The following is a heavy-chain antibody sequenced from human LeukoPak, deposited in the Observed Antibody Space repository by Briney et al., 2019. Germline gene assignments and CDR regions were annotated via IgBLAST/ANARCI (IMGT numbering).Heavy chain of an antibody. J-gene: IGHJ4*02. V-gene: IGHV1-69*05. CDR2: IIPIFGTA. CDR3: ASRFCTYYYDSSGCGGLDY. D-gene: IGHD3-22*01. CDR1: GGTFSSYA. Sequence: SVKVSCKASGGTFSSYAISWVRQAHGHGLEWMGGIIPIFGTANYAQKFQGRVTITTDESTSTAYMELSILRSEYTAVYYCASRFCTYYYDSSGCGGLDYWGQGTLVTVSS.